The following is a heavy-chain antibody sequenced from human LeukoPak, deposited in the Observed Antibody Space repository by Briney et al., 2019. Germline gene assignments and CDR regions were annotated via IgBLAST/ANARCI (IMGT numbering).Heavy chain of an antibody. D-gene: IGHD3-22*01. Sequence: GGSLRLSCAASGFTFSSYAMSWVRQAPGKGLEWVSAVSGSGGDTYYADSVKGRFTISRDNSKNTLFLQMNSLRAEDTAVYYCARAAYDSSGYLTLWGQGTLVTVSS. J-gene: IGHJ4*02. CDR3: ARAAYDSSGYLTL. CDR2: VSGSGGDT. CDR1: GFTFSSYA. V-gene: IGHV3-23*01.